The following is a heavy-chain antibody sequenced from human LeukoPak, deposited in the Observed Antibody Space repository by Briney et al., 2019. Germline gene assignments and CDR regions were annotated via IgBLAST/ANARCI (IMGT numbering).Heavy chain of an antibody. V-gene: IGHV3-30*18. D-gene: IGHD2-2*01. CDR1: GFTFSSYG. CDR3: AKDWGSTRNYGMDV. CDR2: ISYDGSNK. Sequence: GRSLRLSCAASGFTFSSYGMHWVRQAPGKGLEWMAVISYDGSNKYYADSVKGRFTISRDNSKNTLYLQMNSLRAEDTAVYYCAKDWGSTRNYGMDVWGKGTTVTVSS. J-gene: IGHJ6*04.